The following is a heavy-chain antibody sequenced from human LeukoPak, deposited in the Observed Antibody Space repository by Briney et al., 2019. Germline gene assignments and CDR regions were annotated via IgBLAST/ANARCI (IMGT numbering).Heavy chain of an antibody. J-gene: IGHJ6*02. CDR3: ARGRHEYELPTTGLDV. D-gene: IGHD1-7*01. CDR2: IYTGGST. V-gene: IGHV3-53*04. CDR1: GFTVSSNY. Sequence: SGGSLRLSCAAPGFTVSSNYMTWVRQAPGKGLEWVSVIYTGGSTMYGDSVKGRFTISRHDSKNTLYLQMNSLRPEDTAVYYCARGRHEYELPTTGLDVWGQGTTVTVSS.